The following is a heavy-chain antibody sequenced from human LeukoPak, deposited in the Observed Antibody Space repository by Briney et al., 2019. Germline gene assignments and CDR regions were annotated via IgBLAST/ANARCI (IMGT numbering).Heavy chain of an antibody. CDR2: IIPIFGTA. D-gene: IGHD4-23*01. CDR1: GGTFSSYA. CDR3: ARGGDYGGNSGGYYYGMDV. Sequence: GASVNVSCKASGGTFSSYAISWVRQAPGQGLEWMGGIIPIFGTAKNAQKFQGRVTITADESTSTAYMELSSLRSEDTAVYYCARGGDYGGNSGGYYYGMDVWGQGTTVTVSS. J-gene: IGHJ6*02. V-gene: IGHV1-69*13.